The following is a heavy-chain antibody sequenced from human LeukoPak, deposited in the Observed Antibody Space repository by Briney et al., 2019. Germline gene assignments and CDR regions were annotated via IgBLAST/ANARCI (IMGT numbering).Heavy chain of an antibody. V-gene: IGHV1-46*01. CDR3: ARVVPGYYDSSGYET. D-gene: IGHD3-22*01. CDR1: GYTFTSYY. CDR2: INPSGGST. J-gene: IGHJ5*02. Sequence: GASVKVSCKASGYTFTSYYMHWVRQAPGQGLEWMGIINPSGGSTSYAQKFQGRVTMTRDTSTSTVYMELSSLRSEDTAVYYCARVVPGYYDSSGYETWGQGTLVTVSS.